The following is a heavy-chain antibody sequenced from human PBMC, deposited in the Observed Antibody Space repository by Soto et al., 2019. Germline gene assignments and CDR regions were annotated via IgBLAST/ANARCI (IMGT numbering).Heavy chain of an antibody. J-gene: IGHJ4*02. Sequence: GGSLRLSCAASGFTFSNYAMHWVRQAPGKGLEYVSAISSHGDSTYYANSVKGRFTISRDNSKNTLYLQMGSLRTEDMAVYYSARRDGYNSDYWGQGTLVTVSS. CDR2: ISSHGDST. CDR3: ARRDGYNSDY. V-gene: IGHV3-64*01. CDR1: GFTFSNYA. D-gene: IGHD5-12*01.